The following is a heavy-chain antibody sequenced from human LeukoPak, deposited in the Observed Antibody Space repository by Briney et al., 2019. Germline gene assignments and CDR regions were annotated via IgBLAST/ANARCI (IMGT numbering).Heavy chain of an antibody. D-gene: IGHD5-24*01. J-gene: IGHJ4*02. Sequence: PGGSLRLSCAASGFTFSSYSMNWVRQAPGKGLEWVSSISSSSSYIYYADSVKGRFTISRDNAKTSLYLQMNSLRAEDTAVYYCARDHVEMATSGVDYWGQGTLVTVSS. V-gene: IGHV3-21*01. CDR3: ARDHVEMATSGVDY. CDR2: ISSSSSYI. CDR1: GFTFSSYS.